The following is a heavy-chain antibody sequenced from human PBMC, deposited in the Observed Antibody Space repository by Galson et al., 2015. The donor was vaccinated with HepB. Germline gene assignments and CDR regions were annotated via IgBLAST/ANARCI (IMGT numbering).Heavy chain of an antibody. Sequence: SLRLSCAASGFTVSSNYMNWVRQAPGKGLEWVSIINSDGSTYYADSVQGRFTISRDNFKNTLYLQMNSLRVDETAVYYCARDVGGDGKSYLDLWGRGTLVTVSS. V-gene: IGHV3-66*01. D-gene: IGHD2-21*02. CDR3: ARDVGGDGKSYLDL. J-gene: IGHJ2*01. CDR1: GFTVSSNY. CDR2: INSDGST.